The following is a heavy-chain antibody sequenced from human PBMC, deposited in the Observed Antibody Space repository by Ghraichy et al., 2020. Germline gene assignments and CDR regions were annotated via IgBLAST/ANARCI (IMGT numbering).Heavy chain of an antibody. V-gene: IGHV3-23*01. J-gene: IGHJ4*02. D-gene: IGHD2-15*01. CDR3: AREGSCSGDVCSPILAY. CDR2: ISGSAIRT. Sequence: GALRLSCTASGFMFSSYSMSWGRQAPGKGLELISAISGSAIRTFYANSVKGRFTISRENSKDTLYLEINRLRAEDTAIYYCAREGSCSGDVCSPILAYWGQGALVTVSS. CDR1: GFMFSSYS.